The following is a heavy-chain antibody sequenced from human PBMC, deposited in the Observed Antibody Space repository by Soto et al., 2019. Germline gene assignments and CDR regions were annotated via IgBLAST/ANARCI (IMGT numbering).Heavy chain of an antibody. CDR1: GESFIGYY. Sequence: QVHLQQWGAGLLKPSETLSLTCAVYGESFIGYYWTWIRQPPGKGLEWIGEINHRGSTNYNPSLKCRVTIAIDTSKNQFSLKLTSVTAADRSVYYCARTDIVTTNWFDTWGQGTLVTVSS. D-gene: IGHD5-12*01. J-gene: IGHJ5*02. V-gene: IGHV4-34*02. CDR2: INHRGST. CDR3: ARTDIVTTNWFDT.